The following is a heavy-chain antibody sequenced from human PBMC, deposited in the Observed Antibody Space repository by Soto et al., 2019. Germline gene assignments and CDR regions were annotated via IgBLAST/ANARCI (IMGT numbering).Heavy chain of an antibody. Sequence: PSETLSLTCTVSGGSVTSVSDYWSWIRQPPGKGLEWIGYIYYSGSADYNPSLGSRVTISIDTSKNQFSLKLTSVTAADTAVYYCARGVGFGYYYYHMDLWGQGTTVTVSS. CDR1: GGSVTSVSDY. CDR3: ARGVGFGYYYYHMDL. D-gene: IGHD3-10*01. CDR2: IYYSGSA. V-gene: IGHV4-61*01. J-gene: IGHJ6*02.